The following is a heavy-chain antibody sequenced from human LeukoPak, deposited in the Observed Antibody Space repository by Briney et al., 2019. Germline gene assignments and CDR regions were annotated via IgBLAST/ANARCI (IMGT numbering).Heavy chain of an antibody. Sequence: GGSLRLSCAASGFTFSSYAMSWVRQAPGKGLEWVSTISGSGGSTYYADSVKGRFTISRDNSKNTLFLQMNSLRAEDTAVFYCAKSSLNRFDYWGQGTLVTVSS. CDR3: AKSSLNRFDY. D-gene: IGHD2-2*01. V-gene: IGHV3-23*01. J-gene: IGHJ4*02. CDR1: GFTFSSYA. CDR2: ISGSGGST.